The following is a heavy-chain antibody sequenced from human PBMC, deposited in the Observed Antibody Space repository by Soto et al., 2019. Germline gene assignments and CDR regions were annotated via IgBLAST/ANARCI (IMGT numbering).Heavy chain of an antibody. CDR1: GGSVSSSSYY. V-gene: IGHV4-61*01. CDR2: IYYSGST. CDR3: ARRYGASFAY. Sequence: TCTVSGGSVSSSSYYWSWIRQPPGKGLEWIGYIYYSGSTNYNPSLKSRVTISVDTSKNQFSLKLSSVTAADTAVYYCARRYGASFAYWGQGTLVTVSS. J-gene: IGHJ4*02. D-gene: IGHD4-17*01.